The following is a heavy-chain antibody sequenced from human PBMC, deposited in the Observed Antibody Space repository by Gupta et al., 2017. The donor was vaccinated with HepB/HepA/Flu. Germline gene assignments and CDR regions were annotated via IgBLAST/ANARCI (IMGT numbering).Heavy chain of an antibody. CDR2: ISSTGSTI. V-gene: IGHV3-48*03. Sequence: EVQLVESGGGLVQPGGSLRLSCATSGFTFSSYEMNWVRQAPGKGLEWVSYISSTGSTIYYADSVKGRFTISRDNAKNSLYLQMSSLRAEDTAVYYCARGGPVAAYWGQGTLVTVSS. CDR3: ARGGPVAAY. D-gene: IGHD5-12*01. CDR1: GFTFSSYE. J-gene: IGHJ4*02.